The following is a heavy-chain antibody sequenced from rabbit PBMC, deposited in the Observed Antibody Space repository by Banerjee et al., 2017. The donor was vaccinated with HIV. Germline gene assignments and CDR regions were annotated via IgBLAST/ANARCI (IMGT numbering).Heavy chain of an antibody. CDR2: IDPIFGST. Sequence: QEQLVESGGGLVQPGGSLQLSCKASGFDFSSYGVSWVRQGPGKGLEWIGYIDPIFGSTVYASWAKGRFTISKTSSTTVPLQMTSLTAADTATYFCARDLAGVIGWNFNLWGPGTLVTVS. CDR3: ARDLAGVIGWNFNL. D-gene: IGHD4-1*01. V-gene: IGHV1S45*01. CDR1: GFDFSSYG. J-gene: IGHJ4*01.